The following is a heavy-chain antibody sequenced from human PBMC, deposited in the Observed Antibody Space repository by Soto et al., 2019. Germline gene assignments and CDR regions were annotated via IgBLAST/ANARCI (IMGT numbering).Heavy chain of an antibody. Sequence: SGPTLVKPTQTLTLTCTFSGFSLSPSGMCVSWIRQPPGKALEGLALIDWDDDKYYSTSLKTRLTISKDTSKNQVVLTMTNMDPVDTATYYCARILEYSSSFPIGFDPWGQGTLVTVSS. D-gene: IGHD6-6*01. CDR1: GFSLSPSGMC. V-gene: IGHV2-70*01. CDR2: IDWDDDK. CDR3: ARILEYSSSFPIGFDP. J-gene: IGHJ5*02.